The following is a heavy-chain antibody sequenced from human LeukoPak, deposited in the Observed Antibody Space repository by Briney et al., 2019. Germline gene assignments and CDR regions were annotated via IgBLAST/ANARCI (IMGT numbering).Heavy chain of an antibody. CDR2: IYYSGST. J-gene: IGHJ4*02. V-gene: IGHV4-39*07. Sequence: PSETLSLTCNVSGGSISRSSYFWGWIRQPPGKGLEWIGTIYYSGSTYYNASLRSRVTISVDTSKNQFSLNLRSVTAADTAVYYCATRANSETWGQGTLVTVSS. CDR3: ATRANSET. CDR1: GGSISRSSYF.